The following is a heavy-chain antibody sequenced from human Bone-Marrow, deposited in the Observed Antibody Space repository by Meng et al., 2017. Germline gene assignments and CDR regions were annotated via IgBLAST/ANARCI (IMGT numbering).Heavy chain of an antibody. CDR1: GFTFSSYA. D-gene: IGHD3-9*01. V-gene: IGHV3-23*01. CDR2: ISGSGGST. CDR3: AKPLTMTGYFFPGPYYYGMDV. J-gene: IGHJ6*02. Sequence: GESLKISCAASGFTFSSYAMSWVRQAPGKGLEWVSAISGSGGSTYYADSVKGRFTISRDNSTNTLYLQMNSLGAEDTAVYYCAKPLTMTGYFFPGPYYYGMDVWGQGTTVTVSS.